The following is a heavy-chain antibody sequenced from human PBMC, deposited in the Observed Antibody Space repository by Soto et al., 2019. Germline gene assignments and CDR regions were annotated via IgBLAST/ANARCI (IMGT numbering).Heavy chain of an antibody. CDR3: AKDLSWGQCDY. J-gene: IGHJ4*02. CDR2: IKTDGTAT. V-gene: IGHV3-74*03. Sequence: EVQLVESGGGLVQPGGSLSLSCAASGFTFSSYWMHWVRQDPGKGLVWVSSIKTDGTATQYADSVKGRFTVSRDNAKNTLYLQMNSLRAEDTAVYYCAKDLSWGQCDYWGQGTLVTVSS. CDR1: GFTFSSYW. D-gene: IGHD3-16*01.